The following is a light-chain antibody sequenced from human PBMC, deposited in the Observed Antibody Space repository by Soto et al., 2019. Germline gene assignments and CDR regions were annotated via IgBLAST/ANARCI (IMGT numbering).Light chain of an antibody. J-gene: IGKJ1*01. CDR1: QSVSSIY. CDR2: GAF. CDR3: QQYGSSPRT. Sequence: EIVLTQSPGTLSLSPGERATLSCRASQSVSSIYLAWYQQKPGQAPRLLIYGAFSRATGIPARFSGSGSGTDFTLTISRLEPADFAVYYCQQYGSSPRTFGQGTKVEIK. V-gene: IGKV3-20*01.